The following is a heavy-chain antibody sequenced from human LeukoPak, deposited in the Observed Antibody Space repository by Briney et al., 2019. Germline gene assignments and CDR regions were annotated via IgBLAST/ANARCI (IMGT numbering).Heavy chain of an antibody. V-gene: IGHV4-34*01. CDR2: INHSGST. CDR1: GGSFNGYY. Sequence: MPSETLSLTCAVYGGSFNGYYWSWIRQPPGKGLEWIGEINHSGSTNYNPSLKSRVTISVDTSKNQFSLKLSSVTAADTAVYYCARAVTMIVVPRRAFDIWGQGTMVTVSS. D-gene: IGHD3-22*01. CDR3: ARAVTMIVVPRRAFDI. J-gene: IGHJ3*02.